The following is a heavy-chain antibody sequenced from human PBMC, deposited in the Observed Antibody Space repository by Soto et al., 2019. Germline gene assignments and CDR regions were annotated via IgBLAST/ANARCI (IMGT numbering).Heavy chain of an antibody. V-gene: IGHV3-64*01. Sequence: EVQLVESGGGLVQPGGSLRLSCAASGFTFSSYAMHWVRQAPGKGLEYVSAISNNGGSTYYANSVKGRFTISRDHSKSTLYLQMGSMRAEEMAVYYCARPLVGGSYDYWGQGTLVTVSS. J-gene: IGHJ4*02. CDR3: ARPLVGGSYDY. D-gene: IGHD1-26*01. CDR1: GFTFSSYA. CDR2: ISNNGGST.